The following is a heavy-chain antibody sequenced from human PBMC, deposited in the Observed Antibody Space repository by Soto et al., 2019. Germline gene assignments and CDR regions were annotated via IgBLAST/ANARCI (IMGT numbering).Heavy chain of an antibody. D-gene: IGHD2-2*01. CDR2: IGAGGAYT. Sequence: EVQLLESGGGLVQPGGSLRLSCAASGFTFSSYAMSWVRQAPGKGLEWVSSIGAGGAYTYYADSVKGRFTISRDNSKNTRYLQMHSRRAEDTAVYYCAKGGRDCDSTSCYDWYFDLWGRGTLITVSS. J-gene: IGHJ2*01. CDR3: AKGGRDCDSTSCYDWYFDL. CDR1: GFTFSSYA. V-gene: IGHV3-23*01.